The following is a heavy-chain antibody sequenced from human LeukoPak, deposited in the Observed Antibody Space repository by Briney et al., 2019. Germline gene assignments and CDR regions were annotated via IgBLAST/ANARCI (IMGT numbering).Heavy chain of an antibody. J-gene: IGHJ6*02. D-gene: IGHD3-22*01. CDR2: INAGNGNT. Sequence: GASVKVSCKASGYTFTSYAMHWVRQAPGQRLEWMGWINAGNGNTKYSQKFQGRVTITRDTSASTAYMELSSLRSEDTAVYYCAREYYYDSSCYYYLFSYYYYYGMDVWGQGTTVTVSS. V-gene: IGHV1-3*01. CDR3: AREYYYDSSCYYYLFSYYYYYGMDV. CDR1: GYTFTSYA.